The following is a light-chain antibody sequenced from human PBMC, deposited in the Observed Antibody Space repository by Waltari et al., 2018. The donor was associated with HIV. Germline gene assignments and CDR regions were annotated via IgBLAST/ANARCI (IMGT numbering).Light chain of an antibody. Sequence: QSVLTQPPSASGAPGQRVTISCSGRRSNIGRNFVYWYQQLPGTAPKLLIYRNNQRPSGVPDRFSGSKSGTSASLAISGLRSEDEADYYCAAWTDSRYVVFGGGTKLTVL. CDR3: AAWTDSRYVV. J-gene: IGLJ2*01. CDR1: RSNIGRNF. CDR2: RNN. V-gene: IGLV1-47*01.